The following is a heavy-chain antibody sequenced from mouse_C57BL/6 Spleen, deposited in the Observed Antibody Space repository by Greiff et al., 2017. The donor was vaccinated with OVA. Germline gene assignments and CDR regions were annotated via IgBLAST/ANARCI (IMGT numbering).Heavy chain of an antibody. J-gene: IGHJ4*01. D-gene: IGHD2-5*01. CDR3: ARCSYSNYDAMDY. CDR2: IYPGDGDT. V-gene: IGHV1-82*01. CDR1: GYAFSSSW. Sequence: LVESGPELVKPGASVKISCKASGYAFSSSWMNWVKQRPGKGLEWIGRIYPGDGDTNYNGKFKGKATLTADKSSSTAYMQLSSLTSEDSAVYFCARCSYSNYDAMDYWGQGTSVTVSS.